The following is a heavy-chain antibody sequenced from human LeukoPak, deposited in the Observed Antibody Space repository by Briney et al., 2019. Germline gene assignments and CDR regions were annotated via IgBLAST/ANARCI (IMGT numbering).Heavy chain of an antibody. J-gene: IGHJ3*02. D-gene: IGHD2-2*01. V-gene: IGHV4-39*07. CDR3: ASVVVDRRAFDI. CDR1: GGSMSGISDY. Sequence: PSETLSLTCTVSGGSMSGISDYWVWIRQPPGKPMEWIASIYFSGSTYYRPSLKSRVTISVDTSKNQFSLKLSSVTAADTAVYYCASVVVDRRAFDIWGQGTMVTVSS. CDR2: IYFSGST.